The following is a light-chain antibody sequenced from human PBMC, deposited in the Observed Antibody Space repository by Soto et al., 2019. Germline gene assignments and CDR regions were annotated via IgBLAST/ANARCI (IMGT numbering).Light chain of an antibody. CDR3: QPYNSYSEA. V-gene: IGKV1-39*01. CDR2: AAS. Sequence: SPMTQSRSSLSASVGDKGTITCLASQSISSYLNWYLQKPGKAPKLLIYAASSLQSGVPSRFSGSGSGTEFTLTISSLQPDDFATYYCQPYNSYSEAFGQGTNVDI. J-gene: IGKJ1*01. CDR1: QSISSY.